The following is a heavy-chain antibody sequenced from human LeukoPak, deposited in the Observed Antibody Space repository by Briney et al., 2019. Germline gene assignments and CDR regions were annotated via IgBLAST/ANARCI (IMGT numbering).Heavy chain of an antibody. Sequence: LETLSLTCTVSGGSISRSSYYWGWIRQPPGKGLEWIGSIYYSGSTYYNPSLKSRVTISVDTSKNQFSMKLSSVTAADTAVYYCAKDWGQIPASISGHWGQGTLVTVSS. D-gene: IGHD2-2*01. CDR1: GGSISRSSYY. J-gene: IGHJ1*01. V-gene: IGHV4-39*02. CDR3: AKDWGQIPASISGH. CDR2: IYYSGST.